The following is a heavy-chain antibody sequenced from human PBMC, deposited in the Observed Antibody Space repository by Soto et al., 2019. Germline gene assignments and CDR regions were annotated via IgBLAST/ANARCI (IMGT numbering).Heavy chain of an antibody. D-gene: IGHD3-16*01. CDR3: VGGGLSYFDH. CDR2: ITGGGAT. J-gene: IGHJ4*02. V-gene: IGHV3-48*03. CDR1: GFPFNNFE. Sequence: VGSLRLSCVASGFPFNNFEMNWIRQAPGKGLEWISYITGGGATYYADSVKGRFAISRDNAKNSLFLQMNSVGVGDTAVYYCVGGGLSYFDHWGRGTLVTVSS.